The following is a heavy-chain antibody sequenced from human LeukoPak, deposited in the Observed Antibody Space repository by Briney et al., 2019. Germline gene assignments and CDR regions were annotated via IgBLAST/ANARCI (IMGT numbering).Heavy chain of an antibody. Sequence: ASVKVSCKASGYTFTSYGISWVRQAPGQGLEWMGWISAYNGNTNYAQKLQGRVTMTTDTSTSTAYMELRSLRSDDTAVYYCARWGDYYDSSGYYEDYWGQGTLVTVSS. V-gene: IGHV1-18*01. CDR1: GYTFTSYG. J-gene: IGHJ4*02. D-gene: IGHD3-22*01. CDR2: ISAYNGNT. CDR3: ARWGDYYDSSGYYEDY.